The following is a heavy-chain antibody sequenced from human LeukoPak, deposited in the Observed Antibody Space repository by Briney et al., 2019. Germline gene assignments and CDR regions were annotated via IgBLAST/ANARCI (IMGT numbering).Heavy chain of an antibody. D-gene: IGHD2-2*01. CDR2: IIPILGIA. CDR3: AREYCSSTSCTADFDY. V-gene: IGHV1-69*04. Sequence: ASVKVPCKASGGTFSSYTHCWVRHAPGQGLEWMGRIIPILGIANYAQKFQGRVTITADKSTSTAYMELSSLRSEDTAVYYCAREYCSSTSCTADFDYWGQGTLVTVSS. CDR1: GGTFSSYT. J-gene: IGHJ4*02.